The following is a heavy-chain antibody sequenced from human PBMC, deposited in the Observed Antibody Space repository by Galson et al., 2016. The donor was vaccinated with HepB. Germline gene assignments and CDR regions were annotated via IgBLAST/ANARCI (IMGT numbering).Heavy chain of an antibody. CDR2: ISWDGSRK. CDR1: GFTFDDYA. D-gene: IGHD2-21*02. J-gene: IGHJ1*01. Sequence: SLRLSCAASGFTFDDYAMQWVRQTPGRGLEWVALISWDGSRKHYADSVKGRFAISRANTKHSMNLQLNSLRPEDAALYFWAKGGCVGDCYGPLDFWGQGTLVAVSS. CDR3: AKGGCVGDCYGPLDF. V-gene: IGHV3-43D*04.